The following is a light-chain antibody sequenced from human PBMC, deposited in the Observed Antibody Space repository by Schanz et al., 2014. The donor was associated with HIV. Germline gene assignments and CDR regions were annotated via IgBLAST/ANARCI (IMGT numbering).Light chain of an antibody. CDR1: QSISTW. Sequence: DIHMTQSTSTLSASEGDRVTITCRASQSISTWLAWYQQKPGKAPKLLIYAVSSLQSGVPSRFSGSGSGTHFTLTISSLQAEDVAVYYCQQYYSSPTFGQGTKVEIK. CDR2: AVS. J-gene: IGKJ1*01. V-gene: IGKV1-5*01. CDR3: QQYYSSPT.